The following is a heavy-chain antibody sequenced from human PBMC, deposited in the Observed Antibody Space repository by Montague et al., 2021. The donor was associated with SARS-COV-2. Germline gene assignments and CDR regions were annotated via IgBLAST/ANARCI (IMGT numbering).Heavy chain of an antibody. CDR3: ARAFIAAAGTTSFDY. D-gene: IGHD6-13*01. J-gene: IGHJ4*02. CDR1: GGSISSSSYF. V-gene: IGHV4-39*01. Sequence: SETLSLTCTVSGGSISSSSYFWGWIRQPPGKGLEWIGSIYYSGNTCYNPSLKSRVTISVDTSKNQFSLKLSSVTAADTAVFYCARAFIAAAGTTSFDYWGQGTLVTVSS. CDR2: IYYSGNT.